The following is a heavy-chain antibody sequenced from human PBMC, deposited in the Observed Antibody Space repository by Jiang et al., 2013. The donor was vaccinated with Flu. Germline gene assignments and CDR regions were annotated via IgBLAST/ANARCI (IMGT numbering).Heavy chain of an antibody. V-gene: IGHV5-51*01. CDR2: IYPGDSDT. CDR1: GYSFTNYW. CDR3: AGRVVAATGAFDI. J-gene: IGHJ3*02. D-gene: IGHD1-26*01. Sequence: GAEVKKPGESLKISCEGSGYSFTNYWIGWVRQMPGKGLEYMGVIYPGDSDTRYSPSFQGQVTISADKSISTAYLQWSSLKASDTAMYYCAGRVVAATGAFDIWAKGQWSPSLQ.